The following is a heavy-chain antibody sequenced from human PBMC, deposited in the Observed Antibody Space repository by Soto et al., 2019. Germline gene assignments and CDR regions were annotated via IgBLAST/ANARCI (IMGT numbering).Heavy chain of an antibody. CDR2: IYYSGST. CDR1: GGSISSSSYY. V-gene: IGHV4-39*01. D-gene: IGHD3-10*01. Sequence: LSLTCTVSGGSISSSSYYWGWIRQPPGKGLEWIGSIYYSGSTYYNPSLKSRVTISVDTSKNQFSLKLSSVTAADTAVYYCAIRAYYYGSGTRRPHLFDYWGQGTLVTVSS. J-gene: IGHJ4*02. CDR3: AIRAYYYGSGTRRPHLFDY.